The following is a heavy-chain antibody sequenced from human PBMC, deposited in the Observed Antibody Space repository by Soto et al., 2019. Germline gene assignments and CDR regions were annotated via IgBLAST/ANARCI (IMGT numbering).Heavy chain of an antibody. CDR1: GFDFRTHA. V-gene: IGHV3-23*01. CDR3: AKGFDYGDTKHIDH. CDR2: ITSTGITT. J-gene: IGHJ4*02. D-gene: IGHD4-17*01. Sequence: GGSLRLSCAASGFDFRTHALSWVRRAPGKGLEWLSSITSTGITTHYAESVKGRFTISRENSRKTLHLQMNNLRVDDTALYYCAKGFDYGDTKHIDHWGQGTLVTVSS.